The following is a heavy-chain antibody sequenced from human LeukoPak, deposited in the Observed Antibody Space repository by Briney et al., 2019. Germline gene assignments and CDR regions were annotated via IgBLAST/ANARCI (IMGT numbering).Heavy chain of an antibody. CDR2: IKQDGSER. Sequence: GGSLRLSCAASGFTFSSYWMSWVRQAPGKGLEWVANIKQDGSERYYVDSVKGRFTISRDNAKNSLYLQMNSLRAEDTAVYYCARDLSFYGSSGSFDYWGQGTLVTVSS. CDR1: GFTFSSYW. CDR3: ARDLSFYGSSGSFDY. D-gene: IGHD3-22*01. V-gene: IGHV3-7*01. J-gene: IGHJ4*02.